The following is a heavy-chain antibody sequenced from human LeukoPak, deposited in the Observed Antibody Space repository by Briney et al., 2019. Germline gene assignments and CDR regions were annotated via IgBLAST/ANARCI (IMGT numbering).Heavy chain of an antibody. CDR2: ISSSSSYI. V-gene: IGHV3-21*04. CDR1: GFTFSSYS. D-gene: IGHD3-10*01. J-gene: IGHJ4*02. CDR3: AKLSVWDGSGNYDY. Sequence: GGSLRLSCAASGFTFSSYSMNWVRQAPGKGLEWVSSISSSSSYIYYADSVKGRFTISRDSSKNTLYLQMNSLRAEDTAVYYCAKLSVWDGSGNYDYWGQGTLVTVSS.